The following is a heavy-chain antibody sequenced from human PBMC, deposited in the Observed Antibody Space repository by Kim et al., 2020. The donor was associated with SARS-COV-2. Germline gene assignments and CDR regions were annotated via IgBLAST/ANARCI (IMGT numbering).Heavy chain of an antibody. V-gene: IGHV3-21*01. CDR2: ISSSYI. CDR1: GFTFSSHD. Sequence: GSLRLSCAAFGFTFSSHDMNLVRQAPGKGLEWVSLISSSYIYYSDPVKGRFTIPRDNDKNSLHLQMNSLRAEDTAVYYCARIGYSGYDSKDYYAMDVWGQGTTVTVSS. D-gene: IGHD5-12*01. CDR3: ARIGYSGYDSKDYYAMDV. J-gene: IGHJ6*02.